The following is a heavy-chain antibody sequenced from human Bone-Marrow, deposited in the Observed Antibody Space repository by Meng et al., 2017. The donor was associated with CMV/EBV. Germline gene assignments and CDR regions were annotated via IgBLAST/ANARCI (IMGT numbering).Heavy chain of an antibody. Sequence: ASVKVSCKASGYTFTGYYMHWVRQAPGQGLEWMGWINPNSGGTNYAQKFQGSVTMTRDTSISTAYMELSRLRSDDTAVYYCARGSPKYSSSWYYFDYWGQGTLVTVSS. V-gene: IGHV1-2*02. CDR1: GYTFTGYY. CDR2: INPNSGGT. CDR3: ARGSPKYSSSWYYFDY. J-gene: IGHJ4*02. D-gene: IGHD6-13*01.